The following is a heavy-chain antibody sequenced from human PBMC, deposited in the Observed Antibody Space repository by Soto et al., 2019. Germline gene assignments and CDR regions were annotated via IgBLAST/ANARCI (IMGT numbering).Heavy chain of an antibody. J-gene: IGHJ3*02. CDR1: RFPFSDYA. CDR3: ARDLRYSLRAFEI. Sequence: LRLSCVASRFPFSDYALHWVRQAPGKGLEWAALISFDGTKKFYADSVKGRFTISRDNAKNSLYLQMNSLRAEDTAVYYCARDLRYSLRAFEIWGQGTMVTVSS. D-gene: IGHD6-13*01. CDR2: ISFDGTKK. V-gene: IGHV3-30-3*01.